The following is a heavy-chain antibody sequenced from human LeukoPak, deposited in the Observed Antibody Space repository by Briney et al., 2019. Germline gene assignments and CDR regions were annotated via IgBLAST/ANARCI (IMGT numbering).Heavy chain of an antibody. D-gene: IGHD3-22*01. Sequence: ASVKVSCKASGYSFTGYYMHWVRQAPGQGLEWMGCINPNSGGTDYAQKFQGRVTMTRDTSISTAYMELSRLTSDDTAVYYCARDAAYFYDSSGTRGWFDPWGQGTLVTVSS. V-gene: IGHV1-2*02. CDR2: INPNSGGT. CDR1: GYSFTGYY. CDR3: ARDAAYFYDSSGTRGWFDP. J-gene: IGHJ5*02.